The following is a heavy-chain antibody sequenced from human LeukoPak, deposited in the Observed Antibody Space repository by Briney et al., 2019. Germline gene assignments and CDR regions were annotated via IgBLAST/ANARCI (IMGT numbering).Heavy chain of an antibody. V-gene: IGHV3-74*01. CDR2: IKSDGITI. CDR1: GVTLSTYA. Sequence: PGGSLRLSCAASGVTLSTYAMSWARQAPGKGLEWVSRIKSDGITITYADSVKGRFTISRDNAKNTLYLQMNSLRAEDTAVYYCLRDLNWSLDQWGQGTLVTVSS. D-gene: IGHD1-20*01. J-gene: IGHJ4*02. CDR3: LRDLNWSLDQ.